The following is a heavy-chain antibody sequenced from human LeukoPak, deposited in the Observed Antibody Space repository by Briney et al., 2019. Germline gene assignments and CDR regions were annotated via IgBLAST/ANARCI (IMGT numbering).Heavy chain of an antibody. CDR1: GFTVSSNY. CDR2: IYSGGST. V-gene: IGHV3-66*04. CDR3: ARRLSRRNTFDI. Sequence: GGSLRLSCAASGFTVSSNYMSWVRQAPGKGLEWVSGIYSGGSTYYADSVKGRFTISRDNSKNTLYLQMNSLRAEDTAVYYCARRLSRRNTFDIWGQGTMVAVSS. J-gene: IGHJ3*02. D-gene: IGHD2-2*01.